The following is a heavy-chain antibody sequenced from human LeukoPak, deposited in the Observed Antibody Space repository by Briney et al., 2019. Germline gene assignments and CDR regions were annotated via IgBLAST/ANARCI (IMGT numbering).Heavy chain of an antibody. D-gene: IGHD3-22*01. CDR2: IYYSGST. V-gene: IGHV4-59*01. Sequence: SEILSLTCTVSGGSISRYYWSWIRQPPGKGLEWIGYIYYSGSTNYNPSLKSRVTISVDTSKTQFSLKLSSVTAADTAVYYCARGDSSGYYLPFDYWGQGTLVTVSS. CDR3: ARGDSSGYYLPFDY. J-gene: IGHJ4*02. CDR1: GGSISRYY.